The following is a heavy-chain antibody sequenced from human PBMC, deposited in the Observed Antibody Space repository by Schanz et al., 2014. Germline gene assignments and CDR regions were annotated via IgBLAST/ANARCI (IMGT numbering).Heavy chain of an antibody. CDR1: GGTFSSFG. Sequence: VQLEQSGAEVKKPGSSVKVSCKASGGTFSSFGINWVRQAPGQGLEWMGRFIPILDVGNYAQQFQGRVTFTADKSTSTAYMELSSLRYEDTAVYYCARDQSPYTNSSDVRYFDYWGQGTLVTVSS. D-gene: IGHD6-6*01. CDR2: FIPILDVG. J-gene: IGHJ4*02. CDR3: ARDQSPYTNSSDVRYFDY. V-gene: IGHV1-69*04.